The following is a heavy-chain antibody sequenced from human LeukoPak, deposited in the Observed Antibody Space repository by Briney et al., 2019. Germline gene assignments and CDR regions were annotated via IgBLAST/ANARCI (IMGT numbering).Heavy chain of an antibody. CDR3: ATGLPRPVHAFDI. CDR1: GYTLTELS. Sequence: ASVKVSCKVSGYTLTELSMHWVRQAPGKGLEWMGGFDPEDGETIYAQKFQGRVTMTEDTSTDTAYMKLSSLRSEDTAVYYCATGLPRPVHAFDIWGQGTMVTVSS. CDR2: FDPEDGET. D-gene: IGHD4-11*01. V-gene: IGHV1-24*01. J-gene: IGHJ3*02.